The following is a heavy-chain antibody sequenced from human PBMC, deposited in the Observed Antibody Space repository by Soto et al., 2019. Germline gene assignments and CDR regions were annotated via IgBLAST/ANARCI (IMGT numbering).Heavy chain of an antibody. CDR3: AKDSNKYSSSLRGRYFDY. CDR2: ISGGGSNT. D-gene: IGHD4-4*01. CDR1: GFPFSSYV. V-gene: IGHV3-23*01. Sequence: LRLSCAASGFPFSSYVMSWVRQAPGKGLEWVSGISGGGSNTFYADYVKGRFTISRDNSKNTLLLQMNSLGAEDTAVYYCAKDSNKYSSSLRGRYFDYWGQGIGVTVSS. J-gene: IGHJ4*02.